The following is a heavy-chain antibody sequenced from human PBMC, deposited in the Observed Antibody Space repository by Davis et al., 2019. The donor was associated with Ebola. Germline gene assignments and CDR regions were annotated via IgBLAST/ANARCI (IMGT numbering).Heavy chain of an antibody. J-gene: IGHJ5*02. D-gene: IGHD3-3*01. CDR1: GYTFTSYG. CDR2: ISAYNGNT. V-gene: IGHV1-18*01. Sequence: ASVKVSCKASGYTFTSYGISWVRQAPGQGLEWMGWISAYNGNTNYAQKLQGRVTMTTDTSTSTAYMDLSRLRSDDTAVYYCARGYGIYDFWSGSWFDPWGQGTLVTVSS. CDR3: ARGYGIYDFWSGSWFDP.